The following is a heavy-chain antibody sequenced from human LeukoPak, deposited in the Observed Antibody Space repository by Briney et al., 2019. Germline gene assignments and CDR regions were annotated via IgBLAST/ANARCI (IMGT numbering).Heavy chain of an antibody. J-gene: IGHJ3*02. CDR3: ARAAGELLTHDAFDI. Sequence: SVKVSCKASGGTFSSYAISWVRQAPGQGLEWMGGIIPIFGTANYAQKFQGRVTITAGESTSTAYMELSSLRSEDTAAYYRARAAGELLTHDAFDIWGQGTMVTVSS. CDR1: GGTFSSYA. CDR2: IIPIFGTA. V-gene: IGHV1-69*13. D-gene: IGHD1-26*01.